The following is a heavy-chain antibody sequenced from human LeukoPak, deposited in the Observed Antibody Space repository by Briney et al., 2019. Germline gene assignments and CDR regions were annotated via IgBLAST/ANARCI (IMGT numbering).Heavy chain of an antibody. CDR2: IYYSGST. J-gene: IGHJ4*02. D-gene: IGHD4-11*01. V-gene: IGHV4-31*03. CDR3: ARGTTVTTGFDY. CDR1: GGSISSGGYY. Sequence: PSETLSLTCTVSGGSISSGGYYWSWIRQHPGKGLEWIGYIYYSGSTYYNPSLKSRVTISVDTSKNQLSLKLSSVTAADTAVYYCARGTTVTTGFDYWGQGTLVTVSS.